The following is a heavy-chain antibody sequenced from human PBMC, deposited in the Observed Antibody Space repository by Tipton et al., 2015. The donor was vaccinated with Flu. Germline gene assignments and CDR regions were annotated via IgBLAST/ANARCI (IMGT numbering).Heavy chain of an antibody. CDR3: ARSTYYYGSGSSDY. CDR2: IYSSGTV. CDR1: GGSTRSSSDY. D-gene: IGHD3-10*01. V-gene: IGHV4-39*01. Sequence: TLSLTCTVSGGSTRSSSDYWGWLRQPPGKGLEWIGAIYSSGTVYYNPSLKSRVTIFRDTSKNQFSLKMSSVTAADTAVYYCARSTYYYGSGSSDYWGQGTLVTVSS. J-gene: IGHJ4*02.